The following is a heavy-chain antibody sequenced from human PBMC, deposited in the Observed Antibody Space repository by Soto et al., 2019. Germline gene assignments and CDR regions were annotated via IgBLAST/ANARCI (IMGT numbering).Heavy chain of an antibody. J-gene: IGHJ6*02. CDR1: GFTFSSYA. D-gene: IGHD2-2*01. V-gene: IGHV3-23*01. Sequence: PGGSLRLSCAASGFTFSSYAMSWVRQAPGKGLEWVSAISGSGGSTYYADSVKGRFTISRDNSKNTLYLQMNSLRAEDTAVYYCAARVVPAAMDYYYHGMDVWGQGTTVTVSS. CDR2: ISGSGGST. CDR3: AARVVPAAMDYYYHGMDV.